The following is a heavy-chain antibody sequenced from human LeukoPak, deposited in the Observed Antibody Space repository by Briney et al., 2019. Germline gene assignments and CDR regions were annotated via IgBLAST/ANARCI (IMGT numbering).Heavy chain of an antibody. CDR3: ARVGGFMVTRGAFDI. V-gene: IGHV1-46*01. CDR1: GHTFTSYY. CDR2: INPSGGST. D-gene: IGHD2-21*02. Sequence: GASVKVSCKASGHTFTSYYMHWVRQAPGQGLEWMGIINPSGGSTSYAQKFQGRVTMTRDTSTSTVYMELSSLRSEDTAVYYCARVGGFMVTRGAFDIWGQGTMVTVSS. J-gene: IGHJ3*02.